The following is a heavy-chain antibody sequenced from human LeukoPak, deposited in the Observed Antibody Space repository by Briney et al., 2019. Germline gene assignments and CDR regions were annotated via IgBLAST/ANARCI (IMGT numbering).Heavy chain of an antibody. Sequence: PGGSLRLSCAASGFTFRSYGMHWVRQAPGKGRDWVAVISYDGSNKYYADSVKGRFTISRDNSKNTLYLQMNSLTAEDTAVYYCAKDYAAALDYWGQGTLVTVSS. CDR2: ISYDGSNK. J-gene: IGHJ4*02. V-gene: IGHV3-30*18. CDR3: AKDYAAALDY. CDR1: GFTFRSYG. D-gene: IGHD6-13*01.